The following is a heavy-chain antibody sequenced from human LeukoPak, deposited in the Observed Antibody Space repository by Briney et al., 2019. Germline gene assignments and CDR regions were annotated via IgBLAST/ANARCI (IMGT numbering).Heavy chain of an antibody. CDR2: IYTSGST. V-gene: IGHV4-61*02. J-gene: IGHJ4*02. D-gene: IGHD2-2*01. Sequence: PSETLSLTCTVSGGSISSGSCYWSWIRQPAGKGLEWIGRIYTSGSTNYNPSLKSRVTISVDTSKNQFSLKLSSVTAADTAVYYCAGSAVVVPAALAYFDYWGQGTLVTVSS. CDR3: AGSAVVVPAALAYFDY. CDR1: GGSISSGSCY.